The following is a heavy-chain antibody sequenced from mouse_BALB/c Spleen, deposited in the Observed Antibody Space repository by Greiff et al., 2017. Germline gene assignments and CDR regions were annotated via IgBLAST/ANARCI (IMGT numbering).Heavy chain of an antibody. V-gene: IGHV5-9-3*01. D-gene: IGHD1-1*01. Sequence: EVQVVESGGGLVKPGGSLKLSCAASGFTFSSYAMSWVRQTPEKRLEWVATISSGGSYTYYPDSVKGRFTISRDNAKNTLYLQMSSLRSEDTAMYYCASLLITTVVATNDYWGQGTTLTVSS. CDR3: ASLLITTVVATNDY. CDR1: GFTFSSYA. J-gene: IGHJ2*01. CDR2: ISSGGSYT.